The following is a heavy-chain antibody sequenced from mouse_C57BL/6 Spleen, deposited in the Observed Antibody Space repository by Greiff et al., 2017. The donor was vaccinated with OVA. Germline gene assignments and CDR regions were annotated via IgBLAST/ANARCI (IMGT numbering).Heavy chain of an antibody. V-gene: IGHV1-52*01. Sequence: QVHVKQPGAELVRPGSSVKLSCKASGYTFTSYWMHWVKQRPIQGLEWIGNIDPSDSETHYNQKFKDKATLTVDKSSSTAYMQLSSLTSEDSAVYYCARSIYYGSLYAMDYWGQGTSVTVSS. CDR1: GYTFTSYW. CDR3: ARSIYYGSLYAMDY. D-gene: IGHD1-1*01. J-gene: IGHJ4*01. CDR2: IDPSDSET.